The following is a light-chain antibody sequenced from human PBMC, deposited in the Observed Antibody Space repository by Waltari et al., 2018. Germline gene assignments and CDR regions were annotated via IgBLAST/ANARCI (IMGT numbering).Light chain of an antibody. V-gene: IGKV1-39*01. CDR3: QQSYSTPIT. CDR1: QSIRSY. J-gene: IGKJ5*01. Sequence: DIQMTQSPSSLSASVGDRVTITCRASQSIRSYLNWYQQKPGKAPKPLIYAASSLQSGVPSRYSGRGSGTDFTLTIRSLQPEDFATYYCQQSYSTPITFGQGKRLEIK. CDR2: AAS.